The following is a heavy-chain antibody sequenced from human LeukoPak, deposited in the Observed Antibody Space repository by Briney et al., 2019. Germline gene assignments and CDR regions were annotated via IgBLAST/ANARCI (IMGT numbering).Heavy chain of an antibody. Sequence: SVKVSCKASGGTFSSYTISWVRQAPGQGLEWIGRIIPILGIANYAQKFQGRVTITADKSTSTAYMELSSLRSEDTAVYYCARDAEGGDTAMVPFDYWGQGTLVTVSS. CDR2: IIPILGIA. D-gene: IGHD5-18*01. CDR3: ARDAEGGDTAMVPFDY. J-gene: IGHJ4*02. V-gene: IGHV1-69*04. CDR1: GGTFSSYT.